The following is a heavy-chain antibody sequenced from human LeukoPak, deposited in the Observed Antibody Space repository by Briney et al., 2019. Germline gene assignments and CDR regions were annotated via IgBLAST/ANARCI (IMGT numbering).Heavy chain of an antibody. D-gene: IGHD3-10*01. CDR1: GYTFTSYA. CDR3: ARGMRYYGSGSYIEYYFDY. J-gene: IGHJ4*02. CDR2: INTNTGNP. V-gene: IGHV7-4-1*02. Sequence: ASVKVSCKASGYTFTSYAMNWVRQAPGQGLERMGWINTNTGNPTYAQGFTGRFVFSLDTSVSTAYLQISSLKAEDTAVYYCARGMRYYGSGSYIEYYFDYWGQGTLVTVSS.